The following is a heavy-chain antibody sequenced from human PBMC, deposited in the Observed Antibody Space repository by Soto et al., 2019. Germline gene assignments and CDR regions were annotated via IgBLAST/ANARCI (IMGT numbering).Heavy chain of an antibody. V-gene: IGHV4-31*03. CDR1: GGSISSGGYY. Sequence: QVQLQESGPGLVQPSQTLSLTCTVSGGSISSGGYYWSWIRQHPGTGLEWIGHISYSGSTYYNTSLMGRFTISVDTSRTQFSLIVNSVTAADTAVYSCARGVLHWGQGTLVTVSS. J-gene: IGHJ4*01. CDR3: ARGVLH. CDR2: ISYSGST.